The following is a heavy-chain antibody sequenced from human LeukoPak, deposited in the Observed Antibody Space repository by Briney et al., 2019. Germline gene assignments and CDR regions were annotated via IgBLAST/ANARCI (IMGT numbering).Heavy chain of an antibody. J-gene: IGHJ6*04. CDR1: GYSFTTYW. Sequence: GESLKISCKGSGYSFTTYWIGWVRQMPGKGLEWMGIIYPGDSDSRYSPSFQGQVTISVDKSISTAYLQWSSLKASDTAMYYCARLITMVRGVIHYSYGMDVWGKGTTVTVSS. CDR3: ARLITMVRGVIHYSYGMDV. V-gene: IGHV5-51*01. CDR2: IYPGDSDS. D-gene: IGHD3-10*01.